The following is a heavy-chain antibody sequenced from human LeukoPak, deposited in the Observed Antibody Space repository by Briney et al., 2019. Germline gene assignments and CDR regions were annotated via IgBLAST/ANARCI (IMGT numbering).Heavy chain of an antibody. CDR1: GFTFSSYS. Sequence: GGSLRLSCAASGFTFSSYSMNWVRQAPGKGLEWISSISSSSSYIYYADSVKGRLTISRDNAKNSLYLQMNSLRAEDTAVYYCARMGVSNFDYWGQGTLVTVSS. J-gene: IGHJ4*02. V-gene: IGHV3-21*01. CDR3: ARMGVSNFDY. CDR2: ISSSSSYI. D-gene: IGHD2-8*02.